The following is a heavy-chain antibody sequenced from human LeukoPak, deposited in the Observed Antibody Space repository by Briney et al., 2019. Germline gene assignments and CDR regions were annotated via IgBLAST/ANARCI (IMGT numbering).Heavy chain of an antibody. D-gene: IGHD3-3*01. J-gene: IGHJ5*02. V-gene: IGHV3-48*04. CDR3: ARARGVFGVSLNWFDP. Sequence: GGSLRLSCAASGFTFSSYSMNWVRQAPGKGLEWVSYISSSGSTIYYADSVKGRFTISRDNAKNSLYLQMNSLRAEDTAVYYCARARGVFGVSLNWFDPWGQGTLVTVSS. CDR1: GFTFSSYS. CDR2: ISSSGSTI.